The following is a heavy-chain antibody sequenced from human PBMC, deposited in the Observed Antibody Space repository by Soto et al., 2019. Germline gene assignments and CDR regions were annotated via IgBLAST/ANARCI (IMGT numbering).Heavy chain of an antibody. V-gene: IGHV4-59*01. CDR3: VRSFSGGWPYFDY. CDR1: GASISGYY. Sequence: SETLSLTCTVSGASISGYYWSWIRQPPGKGLEWIGYISYSGSTNYNPSLRSRVIISEDTSKNQFSLKLTSVTTADAAVYYCVRSFSGGWPYFDYWGQGTLVTVSS. J-gene: IGHJ4*02. D-gene: IGHD1-26*01. CDR2: ISYSGST.